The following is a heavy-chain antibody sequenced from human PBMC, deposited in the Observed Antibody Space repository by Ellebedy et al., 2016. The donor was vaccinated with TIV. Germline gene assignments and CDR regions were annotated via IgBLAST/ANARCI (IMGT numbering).Heavy chain of an antibody. CDR2: ISSSSSYI. CDR1: GFTFSSYS. CDR3: ARDVAAAGTTYYYGMDV. V-gene: IGHV3-21*01. D-gene: IGHD6-13*01. J-gene: IGHJ6*02. Sequence: GESLKISXAASGFTFSSYSMNWVRQAPGKGLEWVSSISSSSSYIYYADSVKGRFTISRDNAKNSLYLQMNSLRAEDTAVYYCARDVAAAGTTYYYGMDVWGQGTTVTVSS.